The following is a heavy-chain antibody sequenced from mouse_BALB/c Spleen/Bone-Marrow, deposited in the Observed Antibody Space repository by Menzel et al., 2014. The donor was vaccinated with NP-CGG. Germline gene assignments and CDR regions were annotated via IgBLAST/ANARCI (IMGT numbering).Heavy chain of an antibody. CDR2: IHADSSAI. D-gene: IGHD2-1*01. J-gene: IGHJ3*01. Sequence: EVKLVESGGGLVQPGGYLRLSCAASGFDFSRSWMSWVRTATRKGMEWIGEIHADSSAINSTLSIKDKFIISRDNAKNLLYLQMSKVRSDDTALYYCARLGNYGLFAYWGQGTLVTVSA. V-gene: IGHV4-1*02. CDR3: ARLGNYGLFAY. CDR1: GFDFSRSW.